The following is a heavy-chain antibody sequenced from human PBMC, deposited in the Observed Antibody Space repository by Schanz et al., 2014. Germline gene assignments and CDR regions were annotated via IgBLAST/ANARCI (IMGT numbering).Heavy chain of an antibody. CDR1: GFTFNNYG. J-gene: IGHJ4*02. D-gene: IGHD6-19*01. CDR3: AKDLAVAGDY. Sequence: QVQLVESGGGVVRPGRSLRLSCAASGFTFNNYGMHWVRQAPGKGLEWVSSISVSGDRTYYADSVKGRFTISRDNSKNTLYLQMNSLRAEDTAVYYCAKDLAVAGDYWGQGTLVTVSS. CDR2: ISVSGDRT. V-gene: IGHV3-NL1*01.